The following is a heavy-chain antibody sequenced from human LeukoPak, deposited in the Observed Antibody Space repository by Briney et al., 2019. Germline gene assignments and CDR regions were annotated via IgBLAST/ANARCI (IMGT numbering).Heavy chain of an antibody. Sequence: ASVKVFCKASGYTFTGYYMHWVRPAPGQGLEWMEIINPSGGSTSYAQKFQGRVTMTRDTSTSTVYMEQSSLRSEDTAVYYCARDPHFDYWGQGTLVTVSS. V-gene: IGHV1-46*01. J-gene: IGHJ4*02. CDR1: GYTFTGYY. CDR3: ARDPHFDY. CDR2: INPSGGST.